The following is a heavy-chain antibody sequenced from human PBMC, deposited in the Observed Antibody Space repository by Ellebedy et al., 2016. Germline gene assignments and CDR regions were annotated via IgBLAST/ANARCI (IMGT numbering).Heavy chain of an antibody. J-gene: IGHJ4*02. CDR1: GFTFSSYS. Sequence: GESLKISCAASGFTFSSYSMNWVRQAPGKGLEWVSYISSSSSTIYYADSVKGRFTISRDNAKNSLYLQMNSLRDEDTAVYSCAREVGYSYGYGDYFDYWGQGTLVTVSS. CDR2: ISSSSSTI. CDR3: AREVGYSYGYGDYFDY. V-gene: IGHV3-48*02. D-gene: IGHD5-18*01.